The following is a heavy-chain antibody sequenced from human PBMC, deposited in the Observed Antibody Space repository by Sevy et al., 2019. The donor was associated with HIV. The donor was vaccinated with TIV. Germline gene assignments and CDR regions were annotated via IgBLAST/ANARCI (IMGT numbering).Heavy chain of an antibody. CDR3: VRFDTKIKIFGVPRGAY. V-gene: IGHV4-34*01. D-gene: IGHD3-3*01. J-gene: IGHJ4*02. CDR1: GGSFSDFY. CDR2: INHREVT. Sequence: SETLSLTCTVYGGSFSDFYWNWIRQSPGKGLGWIGEINHREVTNYNPSLKSRATISAEASNRQFSLKRTSVTAADTAVYYCVRFDTKIKIFGVPRGAYWGPGTLVTVSS.